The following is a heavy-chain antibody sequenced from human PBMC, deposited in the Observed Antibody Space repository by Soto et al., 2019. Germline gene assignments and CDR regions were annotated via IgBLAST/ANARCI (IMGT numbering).Heavy chain of an antibody. D-gene: IGHD4-17*01. V-gene: IGHV5-10-1*01. Sequence: GEALKISCKGSGYSFTNYWITWVRQMPGKGLEWMGRIDPRDSYTNYSPSFQGHVTISVDKSISTAYLQWSGLKASDTAMYYCARLLLDHGAHSVTVYLGPGTPLTLFS. CDR3: ARLLLDHGAHSVTVY. CDR1: GYSFTNYW. J-gene: IGHJ4*02. CDR2: IDPRDSYT.